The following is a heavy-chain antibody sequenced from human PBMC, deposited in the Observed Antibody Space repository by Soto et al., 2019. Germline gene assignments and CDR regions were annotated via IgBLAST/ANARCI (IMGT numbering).Heavy chain of an antibody. CDR3: ARQFDYETSGYYYAY. Sequence: ASVKVSCKAAGGTFNKNAIDWVRQVPGQGLEWMGGIVPLFGKANYAQKFPGRVTITADEATNTAYMELRSLRSEDTAVYYCARQFDYETSGYYYAYWGQGTLVTVSS. D-gene: IGHD3-22*01. CDR2: IVPLFGKA. CDR1: GGTFNKNA. V-gene: IGHV1-69*13. J-gene: IGHJ4*02.